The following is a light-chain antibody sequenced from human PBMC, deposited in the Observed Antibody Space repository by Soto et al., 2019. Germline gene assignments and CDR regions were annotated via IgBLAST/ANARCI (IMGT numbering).Light chain of an antibody. CDR3: QQRTNWPGGT. CDR1: QSISSY. Sequence: EIVLTQSPVTLSLSPGERATLSCRASQSISSYLAWYQQKPGQAPRLLIYDASNRATSIPARFSGSGSGTDFTLTISSLEPDDFAVYYCQQRTNWPGGTFGQGTKLEIK. CDR2: DAS. V-gene: IGKV3-11*01. J-gene: IGKJ2*01.